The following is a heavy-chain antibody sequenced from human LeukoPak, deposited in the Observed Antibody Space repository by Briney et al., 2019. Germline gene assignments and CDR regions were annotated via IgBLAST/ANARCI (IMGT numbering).Heavy chain of an antibody. Sequence: PGGSLRLSCAASGFTFDDYAMHWVRLAPGKGLEWVSRISWNSDNIGYADSVKGRFTISRDNAKNSLYLQMNSLRAEDTAFYYCAKDKGNVVVTDYFDYWGQGTLVTVSS. CDR2: ISWNSDNI. D-gene: IGHD3-22*01. CDR3: AKDKGNVVVTDYFDY. V-gene: IGHV3-9*01. CDR1: GFTFDDYA. J-gene: IGHJ4*02.